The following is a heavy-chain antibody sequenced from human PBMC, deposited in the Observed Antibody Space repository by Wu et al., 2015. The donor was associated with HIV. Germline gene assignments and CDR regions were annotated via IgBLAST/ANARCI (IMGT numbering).Heavy chain of an antibody. CDR1: GYTFTGYY. CDR3: ARELGYYYVSGGYLRAFDI. CDR2: INPNIGDT. Sequence: QVQLVQSGAEVKKPGASVKVSCKASGYTFTGYYIHWVRQAPGQGLEWMGWINPNIGDTNYAQKFQGRATMTRDTSIGTAYMELSRLRSDDTAVYYYARELGYYYVSGGYLRAFDIWGQGTMVTVSS. D-gene: IGHD3-22*01. V-gene: IGHV1-2*02. J-gene: IGHJ3*02.